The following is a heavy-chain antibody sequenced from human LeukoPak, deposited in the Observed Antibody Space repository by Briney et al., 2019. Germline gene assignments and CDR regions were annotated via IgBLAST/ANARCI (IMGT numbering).Heavy chain of an antibody. V-gene: IGHV4-59*02. CDR1: GDSVSSYY. Sequence: PSETLSLTCTVSGDSVSSYYWSWIRQPPGKGLEWSGYIYYSGSTNYNPSLKSRVTISVDTSKNQFSLKLNSVTAADTAVYYCARGIYCSSSSCYYYFDYGGQGTLVTVSS. D-gene: IGHD2-2*01. J-gene: IGHJ4*02. CDR2: IYYSGST. CDR3: ARGIYCSSSSCYYYFDY.